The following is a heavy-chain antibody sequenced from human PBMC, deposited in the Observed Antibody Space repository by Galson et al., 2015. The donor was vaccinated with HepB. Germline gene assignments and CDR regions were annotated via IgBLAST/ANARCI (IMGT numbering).Heavy chain of an antibody. J-gene: IGHJ4*02. CDR1: GFTFSSYS. V-gene: IGHV3-21*01. CDR3: ARDRSSSWYPYYFDY. D-gene: IGHD6-13*01. Sequence: LRLSCAASGFTFSSYSMNWVRQAPGKGLEWVSSISSSSSYIYFADSVKGRFTISRDSAKNSLYLQMNSLRAEDTAVYYCARDRSSSWYPYYFDYWGQGTLVTVSS. CDR2: ISSSSSYI.